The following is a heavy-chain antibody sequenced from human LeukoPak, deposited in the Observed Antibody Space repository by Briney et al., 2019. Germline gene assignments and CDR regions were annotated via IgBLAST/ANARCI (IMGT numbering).Heavy chain of an antibody. J-gene: IGHJ4*02. CDR1: GDGFTRHT. CDR2: IWSTGEYI. V-gene: IGHV3-21*05. Sequence: GGSLRLSCAGSGDGFTRHTMNGRRRAPGKGLKGFSYIWSTGEYIYYADSGKGRFTISRDNARTSVYLQMNGLRVEDTAIYYCAREYDSRARFDSWGQGTLVTVSS. CDR3: AREYDSRARFDS. D-gene: IGHD6-13*01.